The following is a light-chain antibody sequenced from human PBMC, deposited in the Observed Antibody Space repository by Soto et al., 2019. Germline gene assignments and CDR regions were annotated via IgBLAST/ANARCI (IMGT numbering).Light chain of an antibody. Sequence: QCALTQPPSVSGSPGQSVTISCTGTSSDVGSYNRVSWYQQPPGTAPKLMIYEVSNRPSGVPDRFSGSKSGNTASLTISGLQAEDEADYYCSSYTSSSTVVFGGVTKVTVL. V-gene: IGLV2-18*02. CDR2: EVS. J-gene: IGLJ2*01. CDR3: SSYTSSSTVV. CDR1: SSDVGSYNR.